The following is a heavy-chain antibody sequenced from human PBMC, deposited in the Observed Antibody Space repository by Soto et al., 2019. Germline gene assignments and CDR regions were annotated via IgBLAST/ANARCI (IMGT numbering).Heavy chain of an antibody. CDR1: GYTFTSYG. CDR2: ISAYNGNT. D-gene: IGHD2-21*02. Sequence: QVQLVQSGAEVKKPGASVKVSCKASGYTFTSYGISWVRQAPGQGLEWMGWISAYNGNTNYAQKLKDRVTMTTDTSTSPGYIELRSLRSDDTAVYYCARDRYGGNFPGYWGQGTLVTVSS. J-gene: IGHJ4*02. CDR3: ARDRYGGNFPGY. V-gene: IGHV1-18*01.